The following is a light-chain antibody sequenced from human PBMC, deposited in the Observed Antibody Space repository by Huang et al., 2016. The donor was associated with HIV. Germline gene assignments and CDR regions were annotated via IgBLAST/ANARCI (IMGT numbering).Light chain of an antibody. CDR3: QQYNQWPMYT. V-gene: IGKV3-15*01. Sequence: EIVMTQSPATLSVSPGERATLSCRASQRVSSDLAWYQQKPGQAPRLLIYGASIRATGVAARFSGRGSETECTLTISSLQSEDFAVYYCQQYNQWPMYTFGQGTKLEIK. CDR1: QRVSSD. J-gene: IGKJ2*01. CDR2: GAS.